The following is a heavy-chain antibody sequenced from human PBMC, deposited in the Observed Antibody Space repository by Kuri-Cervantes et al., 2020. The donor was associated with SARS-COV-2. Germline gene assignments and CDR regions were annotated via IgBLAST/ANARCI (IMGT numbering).Heavy chain of an antibody. CDR3: AAKADTAMVDDYYFGY. CDR1: GFTFSSYA. J-gene: IGHJ4*02. V-gene: IGHV3-23*01. D-gene: IGHD5-18*01. Sequence: GGSLRLSCAASGFTFSSYAMSWVRQAPGKGLEWVSAISGSGGSTYYADSVKGRFTISRDNSKNTLYLQMNSLRAEDTAVYYCAAKADTAMVDDYYFGYWGQGTLVTVSS. CDR2: ISGSGGST.